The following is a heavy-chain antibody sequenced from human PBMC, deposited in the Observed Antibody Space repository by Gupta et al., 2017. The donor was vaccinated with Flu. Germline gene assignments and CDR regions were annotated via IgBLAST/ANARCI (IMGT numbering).Heavy chain of an antibody. CDR1: ISTSY. CDR3: ARGGYSSGWLKGGNWFDP. Sequence: ISTSYWTWIRQPPGKGLEWVGYIYNSGSTHYNPSLKSRVTISVDPSKNQFSLKMSSVTAADTAVEYCARGGYSSGWLKGGNWFDPWGQGILVTVSS. D-gene: IGHD6-19*01. CDR2: IYNSGST. V-gene: IGHV4-59*01. J-gene: IGHJ5*02.